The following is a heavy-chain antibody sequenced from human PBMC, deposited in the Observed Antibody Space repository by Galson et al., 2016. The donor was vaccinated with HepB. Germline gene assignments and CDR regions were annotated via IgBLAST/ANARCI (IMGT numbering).Heavy chain of an antibody. CDR3: ARRWKEMATITDAFDI. V-gene: IGHV3-23*01. CDR1: GFTFSSYA. Sequence: SLRLSCAASGFTFSSYAMSWVRQAPGKGLEWVSSIGDSGGDVYYADSVKGRFTISRDSSKSTLSLQMNTLRAEDTAVYYCARRWKEMATITDAFDIWGQGTMVTVSS. D-gene: IGHD5-24*01. CDR2: IGDSGGDV. J-gene: IGHJ3*02.